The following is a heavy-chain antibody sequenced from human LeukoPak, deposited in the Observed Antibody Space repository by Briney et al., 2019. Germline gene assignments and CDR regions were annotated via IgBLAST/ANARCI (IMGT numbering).Heavy chain of an antibody. V-gene: IGHV1-46*01. CDR2: SNPRGGST. Sequence: ASVKVSCKAPGDTFTSHYIHWVRQAPGQGLEWLGISNPRGGSTSHAQRFQGRVTMTTDTSTSTVYMELSSPRSEDTALYYCARSPAYCSGGTCYGHNWFDPWGQGTLVTVSS. J-gene: IGHJ5*02. D-gene: IGHD2-15*01. CDR3: ARSPAYCSGGTCYGHNWFDP. CDR1: GDTFTSHY.